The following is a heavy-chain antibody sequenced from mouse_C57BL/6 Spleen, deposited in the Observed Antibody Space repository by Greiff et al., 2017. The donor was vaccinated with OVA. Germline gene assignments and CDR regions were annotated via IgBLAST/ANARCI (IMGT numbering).Heavy chain of an antibody. V-gene: IGHV1-64*01. J-gene: IGHJ3*01. CDR2: IHPNSGST. CDR3: ARDSGSSWGFAY. D-gene: IGHD1-1*01. CDR1: GYTFTSYW. Sequence: QVQLKQPGAELVKPGASVKLSCKASGYTFTSYWMHWVKQRPGQGLEWIGMIHPNSGSTNYNEKFKSKATLTVDKSSSTAYMQLSSLTSEDSAVYYCARDSGSSWGFAYWGQGTLVTVSA.